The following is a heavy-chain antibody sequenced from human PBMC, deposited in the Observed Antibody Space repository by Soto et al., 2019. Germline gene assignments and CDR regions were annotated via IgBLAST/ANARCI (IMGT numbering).Heavy chain of an antibody. J-gene: IGHJ6*02. CDR1: GFTFSSYS. CDR2: ISSSSSYI. D-gene: IGHD3-10*01. Sequence: EVQLVESGGGLVKPGGSLRLSCAASGFTFSSYSMNWVRQAPGKGLEWVSSISSSSSYIYYADSVKGRFTISRDNAKNSLYLQMNSLRAEDTAVYYCARDLRFGLDYYYGMDVWGQGTTVTVSS. V-gene: IGHV3-21*01. CDR3: ARDLRFGLDYYYGMDV.